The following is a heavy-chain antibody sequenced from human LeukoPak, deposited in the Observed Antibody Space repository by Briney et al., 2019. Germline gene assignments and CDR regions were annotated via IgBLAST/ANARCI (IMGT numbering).Heavy chain of an antibody. CDR3: ARGGPVLLWFGESQDFDY. D-gene: IGHD3-10*01. CDR1: GYTFTSYG. J-gene: IGHJ4*02. Sequence: ASVKVSCKASGYTFTSYGISWVRQAPGQGLEWRGCISAYNGNTNYAQKLQGRVTMTTDTSTSTAYMELRSLRSDDTAVYYCARGGPVLLWFGESQDFDYWGQGTLVTVSS. V-gene: IGHV1-18*01. CDR2: ISAYNGNT.